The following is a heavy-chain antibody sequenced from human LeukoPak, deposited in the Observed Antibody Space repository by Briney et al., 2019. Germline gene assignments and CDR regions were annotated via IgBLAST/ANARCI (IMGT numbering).Heavy chain of an antibody. Sequence: GGSLRLSCAASGFTVSSNYMTWVRQAPGKGLEWVSAISGSGGSTYYADSVKGRFTISRDNSKNTLYLQMNSLRAEDTAVYYCAKETSYDSSGYYPYYFDYWGQGTLVTVSS. V-gene: IGHV3-23*01. J-gene: IGHJ4*02. CDR1: GFTVSSNY. CDR2: ISGSGGST. D-gene: IGHD3-22*01. CDR3: AKETSYDSSGYYPYYFDY.